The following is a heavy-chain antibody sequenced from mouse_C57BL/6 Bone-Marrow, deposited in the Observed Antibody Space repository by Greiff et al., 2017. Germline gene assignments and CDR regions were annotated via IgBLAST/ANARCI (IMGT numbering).Heavy chain of an antibody. Sequence: VQLKQSGPELVKPGASVKISCKATGYTFTDYYMNWVKQSHGKSLEWIGDINPNNGGTSYNQKFKGKATLTVDKSSSTAYMELRSLTSEDSAVYYCARPGLYYFDYWGQGTTLTVSS. J-gene: IGHJ2*01. D-gene: IGHD3-1*01. CDR3: ARPGLYYFDY. CDR2: INPNNGGT. V-gene: IGHV1-26*01. CDR1: GYTFTDYY.